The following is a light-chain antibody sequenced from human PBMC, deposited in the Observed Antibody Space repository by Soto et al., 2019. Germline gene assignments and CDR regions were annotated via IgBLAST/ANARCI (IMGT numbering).Light chain of an antibody. CDR1: QGVGSW. CDR3: QPASSFPLT. J-gene: IGKJ4*01. Sequence: DIQMTQSPSSVSAAVGDRVTITCRASQGVGSWLAWYQQKPGKVPKLLIYTASTLQSGVPSRFRGSGSGTDFTLTISSLQPEDFATYYCQPASSFPLTFGGGTKVDIK. CDR2: TAS. V-gene: IGKV1D-12*01.